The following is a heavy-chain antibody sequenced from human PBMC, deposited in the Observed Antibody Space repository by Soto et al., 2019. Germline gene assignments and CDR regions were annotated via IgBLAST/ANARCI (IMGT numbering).Heavy chain of an antibody. Sequence: QVQLVQSGAEVKKPGASVKVSCKASGYTFTSYDINWVRQSTGQGLEWMGWMNPNSGNTGYAQKFQGRVTMTRNTSISTTYMELSSLRSEDTAVYYCARGLYNWNSFDYWGQGTLVTVSS. V-gene: IGHV1-8*01. CDR1: GYTFTSYD. CDR3: ARGLYNWNSFDY. J-gene: IGHJ4*02. D-gene: IGHD1-20*01. CDR2: MNPNSGNT.